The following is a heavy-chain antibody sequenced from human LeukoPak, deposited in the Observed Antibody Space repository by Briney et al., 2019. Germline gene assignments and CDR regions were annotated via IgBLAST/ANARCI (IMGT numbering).Heavy chain of an antibody. D-gene: IGHD3-3*01. V-gene: IGHV1-69-2*01. J-gene: IGHJ4*02. CDR2: VDPEDGET. Sequence: GASVKVSCKVPGYTFTDYYMHWMQQAPGKGLEWMGLVDPEDGETIYAEKFQGRVTITADTSTDTAYMELSSLRSEDTAVYYCARVPYAPYDRDYWGQGTLVTVSS. CDR3: ARVPYAPYDRDY. CDR1: GYTFTDYY.